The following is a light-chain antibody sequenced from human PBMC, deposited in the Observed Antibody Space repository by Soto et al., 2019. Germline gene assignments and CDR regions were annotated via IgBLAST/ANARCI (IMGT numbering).Light chain of an antibody. CDR3: QQYYSTPS. J-gene: IGKJ3*01. V-gene: IGKV4-1*01. Sequence: DIVMTQSPDSLAVSLGERATINCKSSQSVLYSSNNKNYLAWYQQKPGQPPKLLIYWASTRESGVPDRFSGSGSGTDLTLTISSLQAEDVPVYYCQQYYSTPSFGPGTKVDIK. CDR2: WAS. CDR1: QSVLYSSNNKNY.